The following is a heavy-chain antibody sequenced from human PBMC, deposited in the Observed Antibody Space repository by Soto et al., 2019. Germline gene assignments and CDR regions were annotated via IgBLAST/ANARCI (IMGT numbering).Heavy chain of an antibody. Sequence: PGGSLRLSCAASGFTFSSYGMHWVRQAPGKGLEWVAVISYDGSNKYYADSVKGRFTISRDNSKNTLYLQMNSLRAEDTAVYYCAKPRLYSSSSARNWFDPWDQRTLVTSS. D-gene: IGHD6-6*01. CDR1: GFTFSSYG. V-gene: IGHV3-30*18. J-gene: IGHJ5*02. CDR2: ISYDGSNK. CDR3: AKPRLYSSSSARNWFDP.